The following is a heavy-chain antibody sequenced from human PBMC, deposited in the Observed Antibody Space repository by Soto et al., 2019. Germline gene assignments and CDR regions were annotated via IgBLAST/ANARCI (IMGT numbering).Heavy chain of an antibody. Sequence: GGSLRLSCAASGFTFSKTYMNWVRQAPGKGLEWVGRIKPKTDGGTTDYAAPVEGRFTISRDDSKNTLYLQMNSLKTDDTAVYYCSTLRTYWGQGTLVTVSS. CDR1: GFTFSKTY. D-gene: IGHD1-7*01. CDR2: IKPKTDGGTT. V-gene: IGHV3-15*01. J-gene: IGHJ4*02. CDR3: STLRTY.